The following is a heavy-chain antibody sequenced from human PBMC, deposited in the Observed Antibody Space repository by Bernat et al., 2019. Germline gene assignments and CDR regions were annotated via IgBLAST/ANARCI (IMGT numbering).Heavy chain of an antibody. V-gene: IGHV3-66*01. Sequence: EVQLVESGGGLVQAGGSLRLSCAASGFTVSNSYMTWVRQAPGKGLEWVSVIYSGGHTYYADSVKGRFTISRDNFKNTLDLQMNNLRAEDTAVYYCARGLYGDPFYWGQGTLVTVSS. J-gene: IGHJ4*02. CDR3: ARGLYGDPFY. D-gene: IGHD4-17*01. CDR2: IYSGGHT. CDR1: GFTVSNSY.